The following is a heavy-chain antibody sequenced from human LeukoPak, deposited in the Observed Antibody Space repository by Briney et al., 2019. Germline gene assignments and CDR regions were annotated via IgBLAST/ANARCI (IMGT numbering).Heavy chain of an antibody. CDR3: ARDSEDTMMVVVITPLGY. CDR2: ISAYNCNT. V-gene: IGHV1-18*01. Sequence: ASVKVSCKASGYTFTSYGISWVRQAPGQGLEWMGWISAYNCNTNYAQKLQGRVTMTTDTSTSTAYMGLRSLRSDDTAVYYCARDSEDTMMVVVITPLGYWGQGTLVTVSS. D-gene: IGHD3-22*01. J-gene: IGHJ4*02. CDR1: GYTFTSYG.